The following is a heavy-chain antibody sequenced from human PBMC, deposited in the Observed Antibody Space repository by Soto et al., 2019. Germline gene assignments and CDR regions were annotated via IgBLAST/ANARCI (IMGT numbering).Heavy chain of an antibody. D-gene: IGHD5-18*01. Sequence: LRLFCSASGFTFRSYAIHWVRQAPGKGLEYVSALSGDGRSTYYADSVKGRFTVFRDNSKNTLFLQMSSLRVEDTAVYYCVKGNWAYSYNNWFDPWGQGTLVTVSS. CDR2: LSGDGRST. CDR3: VKGNWAYSYNNWFDP. V-gene: IGHV3-64D*06. CDR1: GFTFRSYA. J-gene: IGHJ5*02.